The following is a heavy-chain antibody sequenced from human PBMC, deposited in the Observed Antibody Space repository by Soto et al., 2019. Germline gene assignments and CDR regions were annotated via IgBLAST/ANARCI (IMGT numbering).Heavy chain of an antibody. CDR1: GGSISSSSYY. CDR3: AIPIIIGYCSSTSCSRRGGYYYYGMDV. V-gene: IGHV4-39*01. CDR2: IYYSGST. D-gene: IGHD2-2*01. Sequence: SETLSLTCTVSGGSISSSSYYWGWIRQPPGKGLEWIGSIYYSGSTYYKTSLKSRVTISVDTSKNQFSLKLSSVTAADTVVYYFAIPIIIGYCSSTSCSRRGGYYYYGMDVWGQGTTVT. J-gene: IGHJ6*02.